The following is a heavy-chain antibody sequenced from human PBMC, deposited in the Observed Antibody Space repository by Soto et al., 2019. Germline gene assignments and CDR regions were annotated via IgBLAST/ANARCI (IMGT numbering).Heavy chain of an antibody. Sequence: QVQLQESGPGLVEPSGTLSLTCTISGDSISSHRWSWIRQPPGKGLEYIGLIYDTGGTSYNSSLRSRVTMSIDTSKNQFSLKLTSVSAADTAVYHCASTIWGDFFDSWGQGILVTVSS. CDR2: IYDTGGT. CDR3: ASTIWGDFFDS. CDR1: GDSISSHR. D-gene: IGHD7-27*01. V-gene: IGHV4-59*11. J-gene: IGHJ4*02.